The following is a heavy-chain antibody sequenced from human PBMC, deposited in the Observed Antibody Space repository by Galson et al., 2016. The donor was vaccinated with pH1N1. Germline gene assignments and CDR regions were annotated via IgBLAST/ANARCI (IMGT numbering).Heavy chain of an antibody. CDR3: ASDPRLGELELGDVFDI. J-gene: IGHJ3*02. CDR2: ISSSGYTI. CDR1: GFTFGDYY. V-gene: IGHV3-11*01. D-gene: IGHD3-10*01. Sequence: SLRLSCAASGFTFGDYYMTWIRRAPGRGLEWVSCISSSGYTIFYTDSVKGRFTISRDNAKNSLYLEMNSLRAEDTAVYYCASDPRLGELELGDVFDIWGQGTMVTVSS.